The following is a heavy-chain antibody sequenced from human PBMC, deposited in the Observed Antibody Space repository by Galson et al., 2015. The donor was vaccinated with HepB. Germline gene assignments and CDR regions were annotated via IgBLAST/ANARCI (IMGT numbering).Heavy chain of an antibody. J-gene: IGHJ4*02. CDR3: ARVRGDYYYFDY. CDR1: GGSINSGDYY. CDR2: IYYSGST. V-gene: IGHV4-30-4*01. D-gene: IGHD4-17*01. Sequence: TLSLTCTVSGGSINSGDYYWSWIRQPPGKGLEWIGHIYYSGSTYYNPSLKSRVTISADTSKNQFSLKLSSVTAADTAVYHCARVRGDYYYFDYWGQGTLVTVS.